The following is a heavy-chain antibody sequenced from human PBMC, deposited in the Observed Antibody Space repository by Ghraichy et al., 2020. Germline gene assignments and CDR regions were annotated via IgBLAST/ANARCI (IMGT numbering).Heavy chain of an antibody. J-gene: IGHJ6*02. D-gene: IGHD2-2*01. CDR3: ARAGGQLEYYYYYGMDV. CDR1: GGSISSYY. V-gene: IGHV4-59*01. CDR2: IYYSGST. Sequence: SQTLSLTCTVAGGSISSYYWIWIRQPPGKGLEWIGDIYYSGSTNYNPSLKSRVTISVDTSKNQFSLKLSSVTAADTAVYYCARAGGQLEYYYYYGMDVWGQGTTVTVSS.